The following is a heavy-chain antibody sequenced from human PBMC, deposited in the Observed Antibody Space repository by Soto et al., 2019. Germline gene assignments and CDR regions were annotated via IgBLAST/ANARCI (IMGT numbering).Heavy chain of an antibody. CDR2: IYHSGST. D-gene: IGHD2-15*01. J-gene: IGHJ5*02. V-gene: IGHV4-4*02. CDR3: ARAQIVVVVAGSNWFDP. Sequence: TSETLSLTCAVSGGSISSSNWWSWVRQPPGKGLEWIGEIYHSGSTNYNPSLKSRVTISVDKSKNQFSLKLSSVTAADTAVYYCARAQIVVVVAGSNWFDPWGQGTLVTVSS. CDR1: GGSISSSNW.